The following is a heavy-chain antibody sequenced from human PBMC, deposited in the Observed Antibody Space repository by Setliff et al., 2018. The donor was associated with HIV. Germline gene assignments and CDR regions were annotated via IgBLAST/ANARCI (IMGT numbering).Heavy chain of an antibody. V-gene: IGHV4-34*01. CDR2: INHSRRT. CDR3: ARGRFHRLHRPYSGSGSLGIQYFDY. CDR1: GGSFSGFY. Sequence: SETLSLTCAVYGGSFSGFYWNWIRQAPGKGLEWIGEINHSRRTKYNPSLKSRVTISVDTSKNQFSLKLSSVTAADTAVYYCARGRFHRLHRPYSGSGSLGIQYFDYWGQGTLVTVSS. D-gene: IGHD3-10*01. J-gene: IGHJ4*02.